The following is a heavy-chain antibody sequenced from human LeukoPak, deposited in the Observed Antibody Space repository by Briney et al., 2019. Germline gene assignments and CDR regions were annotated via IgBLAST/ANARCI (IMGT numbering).Heavy chain of an antibody. V-gene: IGHV4-61*05. CDR1: GGSISSSSYY. CDR2: IYYSGST. J-gene: IGHJ4*02. CDR3: ARGGNSGSDFDY. D-gene: IGHD4-23*01. Sequence: SETLSLTCTVSGGSISSSSYYWGWIRQPPGKGLEWIGYIYYSGSTNYNPSLKSRVTISVDTSKNQFSLKLSSVTAADTAVYYCARGGNSGSDFDYWGQGTLVTVSS.